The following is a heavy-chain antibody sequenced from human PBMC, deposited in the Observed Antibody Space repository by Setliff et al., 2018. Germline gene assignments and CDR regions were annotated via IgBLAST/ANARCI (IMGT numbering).Heavy chain of an antibody. CDR2: IRSKAYGGTT. CDR3: TREASVDFWSGYPYYYYMDV. D-gene: IGHD3-3*01. Sequence: PGGSLRLSCTASGFTFGDYAMSWVRQAPGKGLEWVGFIRSKAYGGTTEYAASVKGSFTSSRDDSKSIAYLQMNSLKTEDTAVYYCTREASVDFWSGYPYYYYMDVWGKGTTVTVSS. V-gene: IGHV3-49*04. J-gene: IGHJ6*03. CDR1: GFTFGDYA.